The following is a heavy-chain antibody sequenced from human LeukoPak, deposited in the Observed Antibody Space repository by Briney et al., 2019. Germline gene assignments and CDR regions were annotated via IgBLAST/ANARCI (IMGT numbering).Heavy chain of an antibody. CDR3: AREDYYDSGSNDY. V-gene: IGHV1-8*03. CDR1: GYTFTSYD. Sequence: ASVKLSCKASGYTFTSYDISWVRQATGQGLEWVGWMNPNSGTTAYAQKFQGRVTITRNTSISTAYMMLSSLRSEDTAIYYCAREDYYDSGSNDYWGQGTLVTVSS. J-gene: IGHJ4*02. CDR2: MNPNSGTT. D-gene: IGHD3-22*01.